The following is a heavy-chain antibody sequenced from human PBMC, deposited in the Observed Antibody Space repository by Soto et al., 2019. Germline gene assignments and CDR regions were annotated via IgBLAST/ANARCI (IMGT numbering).Heavy chain of an antibody. D-gene: IGHD2-15*01. CDR2: IYYSGST. CDR1: GGSISSYY. V-gene: IGHV4-59*08. Sequence: QVQLQESGPGLVKPSETLSLTCTVSGGSISSYYWSWIRQPPGKGLEWIGYIYYSGSTNYNPSLXSRVXLXLDTSKNQFSLKLSSVTAADTAVYYCARRYGGTFDYWGQGTLVTVSS. CDR3: ARRYGGTFDY. J-gene: IGHJ4*02.